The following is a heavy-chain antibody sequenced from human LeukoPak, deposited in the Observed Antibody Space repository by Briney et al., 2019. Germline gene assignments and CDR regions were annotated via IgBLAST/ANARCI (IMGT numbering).Heavy chain of an antibody. CDR1: GGSISSSSYY. CDR3: ARRLVVANYFDY. Sequence: KSSETLSLTCTVSGGSISSSSYYWGWIRQPPGKGLEWIGSIYYSGSTCYNPSLKSRVTISVDTSKNQFSLKLSTVTAADTAVYYCARRLVVANYFDYWGQGTLVTVSS. D-gene: IGHD5-12*01. J-gene: IGHJ4*02. V-gene: IGHV4-39*01. CDR2: IYYSGST.